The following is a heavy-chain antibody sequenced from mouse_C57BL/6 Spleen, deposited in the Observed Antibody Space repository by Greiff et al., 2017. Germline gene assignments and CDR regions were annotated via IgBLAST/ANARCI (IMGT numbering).Heavy chain of an antibody. Sequence: QVQLQQPGAELVMPGASVKLSCKASGYTFTSYWMHWVKQRPGQGLEWIGEIDPSDSYTNYNQKFKGKSTLTVDKSSSTADMQLSSLTAEDAAVYYCARSRGYAGGFAYWGQGTLVTVSA. V-gene: IGHV1-69*01. CDR1: GYTFTSYW. CDR2: IDPSDSYT. CDR3: ARSRGYAGGFAY. J-gene: IGHJ3*01. D-gene: IGHD2-2*01.